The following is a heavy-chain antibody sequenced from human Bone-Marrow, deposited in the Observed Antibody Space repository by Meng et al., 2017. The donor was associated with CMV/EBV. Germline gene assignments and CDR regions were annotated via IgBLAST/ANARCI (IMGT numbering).Heavy chain of an antibody. CDR2: INPNSGGT. V-gene: IGHV1-2*02. CDR1: GYTFTGYY. Sequence: ASVKVSCKASGYTFTGYYMHWVRQAPGQGLEWMGWINPNSGGTNYSQKFQGRVTMTRDTSISTAYMELSRLRTEDTALYYCVKDIGNYYGSGTYYGPFAMDVWGQGTSVNVAS. CDR3: VKDIGNYYGSGTYYGPFAMDV. J-gene: IGHJ6*01. D-gene: IGHD3-10*01.